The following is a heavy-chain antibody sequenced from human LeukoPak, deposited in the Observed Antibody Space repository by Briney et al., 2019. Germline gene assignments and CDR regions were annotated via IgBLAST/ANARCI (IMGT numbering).Heavy chain of an antibody. V-gene: IGHV4-34*01. CDR3: ARRTLYYDILTGYYYYYYYMDV. J-gene: IGHJ6*03. D-gene: IGHD3-9*01. CDR1: GGSFSGYY. CDR2: INHSGST. Sequence: SETLSLTCAVYGGSFSGYYWSWIRQPPGKGLEWIGEINHSGSTNYNPSLKSRVTISVDTSKNQFSLKLSSVTAADTAVYYCARRTLYYDILTGYYYYYYYMDVWGKGTTVTISS.